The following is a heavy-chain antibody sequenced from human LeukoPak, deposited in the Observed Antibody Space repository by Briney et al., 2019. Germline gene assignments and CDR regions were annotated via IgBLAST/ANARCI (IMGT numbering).Heavy chain of an antibody. D-gene: IGHD3-22*01. J-gene: IGHJ3*02. Sequence: GASVKVSCKASGGTFSSYAISWVRQAPGQGLEWMGGIIPIFGTANSVQKFQGRVTITADESTSTAYMELSSLRPEDTAVYYCARDYYDSSGRGAFDIWGQGTMVTVSS. CDR1: GGTFSSYA. V-gene: IGHV1-69*13. CDR2: IIPIFGTA. CDR3: ARDYYDSSGRGAFDI.